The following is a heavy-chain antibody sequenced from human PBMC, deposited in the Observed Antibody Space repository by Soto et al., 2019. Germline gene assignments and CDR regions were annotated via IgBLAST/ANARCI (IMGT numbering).Heavy chain of an antibody. Sequence: GGSLRLSCAASGFTFSSYSMNWVRQAPGKGLEWVSSISSSSSYIYYADSVKGRFTISRDNAKNSLYLQMNSLRAEDTAVYYCARDAHYYDSSGYPDYWGQGTLVTVSS. V-gene: IGHV3-21*01. CDR3: ARDAHYYDSSGYPDY. D-gene: IGHD3-22*01. CDR2: ISSSSSYI. CDR1: GFTFSSYS. J-gene: IGHJ4*02.